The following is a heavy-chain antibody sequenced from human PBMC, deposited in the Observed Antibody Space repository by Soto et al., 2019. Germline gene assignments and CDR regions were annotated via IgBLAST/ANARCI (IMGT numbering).Heavy chain of an antibody. Sequence: GGSLRLSCAASGFTFSSYSMNWVRQAQGKGLEWVSYISSSSSTIYYADSVKGRFTISRDNAKNSLYLQMNSLRDEDTAVYYCARDKWDYYDSSGYYGFDPWGQGTLVPVSS. CDR3: ARDKWDYYDSSGYYGFDP. D-gene: IGHD3-22*01. V-gene: IGHV3-48*02. CDR2: ISSSSSTI. CDR1: GFTFSSYS. J-gene: IGHJ5*02.